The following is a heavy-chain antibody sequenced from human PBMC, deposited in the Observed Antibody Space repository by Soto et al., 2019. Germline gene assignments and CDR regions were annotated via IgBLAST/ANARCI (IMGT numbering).Heavy chain of an antibody. J-gene: IGHJ6*02. V-gene: IGHV1-69*13. Sequence: GASVKVSCKASGGTFSSYAISWVRQAPGQGLEWMGGIIPIFGTANYAQKFQGRVTTTADESTSTAYMELSSLRSEDTAVYYCARANGVAARPSMEMDVWGQGTTVTVSS. D-gene: IGHD6-6*01. CDR3: ARANGVAARPSMEMDV. CDR1: GGTFSSYA. CDR2: IIPIFGTA.